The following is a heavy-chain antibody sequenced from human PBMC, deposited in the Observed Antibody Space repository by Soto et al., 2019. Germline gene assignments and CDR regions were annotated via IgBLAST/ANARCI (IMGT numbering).Heavy chain of an antibody. Sequence: VSLRLSCAASGFTFSSYAMSWVRQAPGKGLEWVSAISGSGGSTYYADSVKGRFTISRDNSKNTLYLQMNSLRAEDTAVYYCAKDHIMITFGGVIGTYFDYWGQGTLVTVSS. V-gene: IGHV3-23*01. J-gene: IGHJ4*02. CDR3: AKDHIMITFGGVIGTYFDY. CDR2: ISGSGGST. D-gene: IGHD3-16*02. CDR1: GFTFSSYA.